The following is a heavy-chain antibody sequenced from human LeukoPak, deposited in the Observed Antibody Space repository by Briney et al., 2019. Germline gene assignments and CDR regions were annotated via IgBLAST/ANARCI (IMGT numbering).Heavy chain of an antibody. Sequence: SQTLSLTCTVSGGSISSGSYYWSWIRQPAGKGLEWIGRIYTSGSTNYNPSLKSRVTISVDTSKNQFSLNLISVTAADTAVYYCARESYYDSYWGQGTLVTVSS. V-gene: IGHV4-61*02. J-gene: IGHJ4*02. CDR3: ARESYYDSY. CDR2: IYTSGST. CDR1: GGSISSGSYY. D-gene: IGHD3-22*01.